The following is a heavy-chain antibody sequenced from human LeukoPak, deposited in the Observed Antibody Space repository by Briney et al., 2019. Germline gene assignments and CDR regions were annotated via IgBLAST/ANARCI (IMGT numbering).Heavy chain of an antibody. Sequence: ASVKVSCKASGYTFTSYAMHWVRQAPGQRLEWMGWINAGNGNTKYSQKFQGRVTITRDTSASTAYMELSSLRSEDTAVYYCARKALPYCSSTSCWPYYYGMDVWGQGTTVTVSS. CDR2: INAGNGNT. CDR3: ARKALPYCSSTSCWPYYYGMDV. V-gene: IGHV1-3*01. D-gene: IGHD2-2*01. J-gene: IGHJ6*02. CDR1: GYTFTSYA.